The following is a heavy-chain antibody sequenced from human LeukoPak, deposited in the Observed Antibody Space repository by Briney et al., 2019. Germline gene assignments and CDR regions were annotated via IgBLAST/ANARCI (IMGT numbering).Heavy chain of an antibody. CDR1: GFNFDDFG. V-gene: IGHV3-23*01. J-gene: IGHJ6*03. Sequence: GGSLRLSCAASGFNFDDFGMTWVRQAPGKGLEWLSLVSDSPDITYYTDSVKGRFTISRSNSNNTVYLQMNNLRAEDTAVYYCARRARVRMIYFYYFMDIWGKGTTVTVSS. D-gene: IGHD3-9*01. CDR2: VSDSPDIT. CDR3: ARRARVRMIYFYYFMDI.